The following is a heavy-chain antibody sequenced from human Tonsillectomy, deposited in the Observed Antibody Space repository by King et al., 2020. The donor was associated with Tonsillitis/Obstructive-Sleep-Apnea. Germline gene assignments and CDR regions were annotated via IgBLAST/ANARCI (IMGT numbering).Heavy chain of an antibody. J-gene: IGHJ4*02. V-gene: IGHV3-48*03. Sequence: VQLVESGGGLVQPGGSLRLSCAASGFSLSSYEMNWVRQAPGKGLEWGSYISSSGSTVYYTDSVKGRFTLSRDNAKNSLSLQMNSLRAEDTAVYYCATLRPVGSSWYNVYFDYWGQGILVTVSS. CDR3: ATLRPVGSSWYNVYFDY. CDR1: GFSLSSYE. CDR2: ISSSGSTV. D-gene: IGHD6-13*01.